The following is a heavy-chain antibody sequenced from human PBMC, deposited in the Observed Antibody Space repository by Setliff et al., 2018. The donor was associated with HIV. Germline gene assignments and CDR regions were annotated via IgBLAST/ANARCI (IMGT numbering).Heavy chain of an antibody. CDR1: GYSFTSYW. CDR2: IFPGDSKM. D-gene: IGHD6-25*01. Sequence: PGESLKISCKGSGYSFTSYWIAWVRQKPGKGLEWMGIIFPGDSKMRYSPSFQGRVTLSADKSISTAYLQWSSLQTSDSVMYYCATAGFDPWGQGTLVTVSS. J-gene: IGHJ5*02. CDR3: ATAGFDP. V-gene: IGHV5-51*01.